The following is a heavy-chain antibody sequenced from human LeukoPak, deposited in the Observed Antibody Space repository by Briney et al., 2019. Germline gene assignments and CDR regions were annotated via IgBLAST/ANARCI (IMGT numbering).Heavy chain of an antibody. D-gene: IGHD6-13*01. Sequence: GGSLRLSCAASGFTFSSYAMHWVRQAPGKGLEWVAVISYDGSNKYYADSVKGRFTISRDNSKNTLYLQMNSLRAEDTAVYYCARDRVLSWYSSSWYVGYNWFAPWGQGTLV. V-gene: IGHV3-30*04. CDR2: ISYDGSNK. J-gene: IGHJ5*02. CDR3: ARDRVLSWYSSSWYVGYNWFAP. CDR1: GFTFSSYA.